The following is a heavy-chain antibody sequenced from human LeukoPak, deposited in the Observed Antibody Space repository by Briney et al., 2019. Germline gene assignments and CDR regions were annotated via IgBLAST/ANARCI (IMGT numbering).Heavy chain of an antibody. D-gene: IGHD6-13*01. CDR1: GFTFSSYW. V-gene: IGHV3-74*01. CDR2: INSDGSST. CDR3: AIIAAAGTNFDY. J-gene: IGHJ4*02. Sequence: GGSLRLSCAASGFTFSSYWMHWVRQAPGKGLVWVSRINSDGSSTSYADSVKGRFTISRGNAKNTLYLQMNSLRAEDTAVYYCAIIAAAGTNFDYWGQGTLVTVSS.